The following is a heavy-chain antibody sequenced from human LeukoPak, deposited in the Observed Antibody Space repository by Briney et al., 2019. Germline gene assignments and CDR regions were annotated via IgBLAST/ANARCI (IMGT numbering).Heavy chain of an antibody. J-gene: IGHJ5*02. CDR1: GYTFTSYY. CDR2: INPSGGST. D-gene: IGHD6-19*01. Sequence: ASVKVSCKASGYTFTSYYMHWVRQAPGQGLEWMGIINPSGGSTSYAQKFQGRVTMTRDTSTSTVYMGLSSLRSEDTAVYYCARANSYSSGWLNWFDPWGQGTLVTVSS. CDR3: ARANSYSSGWLNWFDP. V-gene: IGHV1-46*01.